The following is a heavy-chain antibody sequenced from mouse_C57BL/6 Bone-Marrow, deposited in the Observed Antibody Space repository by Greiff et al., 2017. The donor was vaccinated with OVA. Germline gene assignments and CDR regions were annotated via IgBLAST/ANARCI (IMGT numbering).Heavy chain of an antibody. Sequence: VKLMESGAELARPGASVKLSCKASGYTFTSYGISWVKQRTGQGLEWIGEIYPRSGNTYYNEKFKGKATLTADKSSSTAYMELRSLTSEDSAVYFCASAYSLYYFDYWGQGTTLTVSS. CDR3: ASAYSLYYFDY. V-gene: IGHV1-81*01. CDR2: IYPRSGNT. D-gene: IGHD2-10*01. J-gene: IGHJ2*01. CDR1: GYTFTSYG.